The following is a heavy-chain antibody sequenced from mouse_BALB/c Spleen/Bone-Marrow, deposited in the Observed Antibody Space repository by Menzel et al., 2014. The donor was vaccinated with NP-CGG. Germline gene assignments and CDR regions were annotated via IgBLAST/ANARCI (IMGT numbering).Heavy chain of an antibody. CDR1: GYSFTGYT. CDR2: TNPYNGGT. J-gene: IGHJ4*01. Sequence: VQLQQSGPELVKPGASMKISCKASGYSFTGYTMNWVKQSHGKNFEWIGLTNPYNGGTSYNQKFMGKATLTVDKSSSTAYMELLSLTSEDSAVYYCARWDYYGYAMDYWGQGTSVTVSS. CDR3: ARWDYYGYAMDY. D-gene: IGHD1-1*01. V-gene: IGHV1-18*01.